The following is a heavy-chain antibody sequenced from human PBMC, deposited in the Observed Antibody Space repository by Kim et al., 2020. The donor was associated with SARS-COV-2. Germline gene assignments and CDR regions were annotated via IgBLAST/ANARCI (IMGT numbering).Heavy chain of an antibody. Sequence: GGSLRLSCAASGFTFSSYGMHWVRQAPGKGLEWVAVISYDGSNKYYADSVKGRFTISRDNSKNTLYLQMNSLRAEDTAVYYCAKVRGYCSGGRCYSPIDYCGQGALVTVSS. D-gene: IGHD2-15*01. J-gene: IGHJ4*02. V-gene: IGHV3-30*18. CDR3: AKVRGYCSGGRCYSPIDY. CDR2: ISYDGSNK. CDR1: GFTFSSYG.